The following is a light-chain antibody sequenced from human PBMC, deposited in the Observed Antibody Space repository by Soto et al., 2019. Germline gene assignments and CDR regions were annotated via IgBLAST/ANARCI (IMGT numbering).Light chain of an antibody. CDR2: TAS. CDR1: PSISSW. V-gene: IGKV1-5*01. CDR3: QQRNSYTIT. Sequence: DIQMTQSPSTLSASVGDRVTITCRASPSISSWLAWYQQKPGKAPNLLIHTASTLQSGVPSRFSGSGSGTEFNLTISRLQTEDFATYYCQQRNSYTITFGQGTRLEIK. J-gene: IGKJ5*01.